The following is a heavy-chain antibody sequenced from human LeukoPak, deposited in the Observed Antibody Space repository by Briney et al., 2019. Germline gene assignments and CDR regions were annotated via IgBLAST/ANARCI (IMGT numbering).Heavy chain of an antibody. CDR3: ARAPTVTTLLDDYYYYYMDV. CDR2: ISGSGGST. V-gene: IGHV3-23*01. Sequence: GGSLRLSCAASGFTFSSYAMSWVRQAPGKGLEWVSAISGSGGSTYYADSVKGRFTISRDNSKNTLYLQMNSLRAEDTAVYYCARAPTVTTLLDDYYYYYMDVWGKGTTVTVSS. CDR1: GFTFSSYA. D-gene: IGHD4-11*01. J-gene: IGHJ6*03.